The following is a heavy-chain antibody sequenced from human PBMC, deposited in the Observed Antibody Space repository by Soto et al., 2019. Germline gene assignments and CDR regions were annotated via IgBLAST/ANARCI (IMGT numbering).Heavy chain of an antibody. CDR3: ARDLPVTMVRGVTGPELGYYYYGMDV. V-gene: IGHV1-46*01. CDR1: GYTFTSYY. J-gene: IGHJ6*02. CDR2: INPSGGST. D-gene: IGHD3-10*01. Sequence: ASVKVSCKASGYTFTSYYMHWVRQAPGQGLEWMGIINPSGGSTSHAQKFQGRVTMTRDTSTSTVYMELSSLRSEDTAVYYCARDLPVTMVRGVTGPELGYYYYGMDVWGQGTTVTVSS.